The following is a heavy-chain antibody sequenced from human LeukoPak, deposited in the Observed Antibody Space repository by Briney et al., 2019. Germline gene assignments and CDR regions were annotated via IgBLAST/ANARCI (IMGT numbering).Heavy chain of an antibody. CDR3: ARVTGYMTEDYFDY. D-gene: IGHD6-13*01. CDR1: GGSFSSSDYY. CDR2: IYYSGTT. V-gene: IGHV4-39*07. Sequence: PSDTLSLTCTVSGGSFSSSDYYWGWVRQPPGKGLEWIGSIYYSGTTYYNPSLKIRVTISVDTSKNQFSLRLSSVTAADTAVYYCARVTGYMTEDYFDYWGQGTLITVSS. J-gene: IGHJ4*02.